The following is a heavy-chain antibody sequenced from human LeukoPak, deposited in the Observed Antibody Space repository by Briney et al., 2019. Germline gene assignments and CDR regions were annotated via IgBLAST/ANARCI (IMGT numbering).Heavy chain of an antibody. V-gene: IGHV4-59*01. CDR2: IYYSGST. CDR3: ARMKGDY. J-gene: IGHJ4*02. Sequence: PSETLSLTCTVSGGSISSYYWSWIRQPPGKGLEWIGYIYYSGSTNYNPSLKSRVTISVDTSKNQFSLKLSSVTAADTAVYYCARMKGDYWGQGILVTVSS. CDR1: GGSISSYY.